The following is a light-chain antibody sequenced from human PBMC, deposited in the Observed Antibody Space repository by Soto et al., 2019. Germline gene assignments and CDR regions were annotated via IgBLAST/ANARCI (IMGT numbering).Light chain of an antibody. CDR1: SSDVGGYNY. CDR3: SSYTSSSILYV. J-gene: IGLJ1*01. Sequence: ALTQPASVSGSPGQSITISCTGASSDVGGYNYVSWYQQHPGEAPKLMIYDVSNRPSGTSNRFSGSKSGNTASLTISGLQAEDEADYYCSSYTSSSILYVFGTGTKVTVL. V-gene: IGLV2-14*01. CDR2: DVS.